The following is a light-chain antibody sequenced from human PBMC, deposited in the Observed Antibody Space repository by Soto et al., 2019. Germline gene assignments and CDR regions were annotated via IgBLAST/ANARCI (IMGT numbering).Light chain of an antibody. V-gene: IGLV1-44*01. CDR3: AAWDDSLNGPL. CDR1: YPNIGSNT. J-gene: IGLJ3*02. CDR2: TND. Sequence: QSVLTQPPSASGTPGQRVTISCSGSYPNIGSNTVNWYQQLPGTAPKLLIYTNDQRASGVPDRFSGSKSGTSASLAITGLQSEDDADYYCAAWDDSLNGPLFGGGTKLTVL.